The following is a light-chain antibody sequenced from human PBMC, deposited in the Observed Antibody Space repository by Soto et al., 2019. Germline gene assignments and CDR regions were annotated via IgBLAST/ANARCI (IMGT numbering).Light chain of an antibody. J-gene: IGKJ1*01. CDR1: QSISSD. CDR2: GAS. CDR3: QQYNNRLWT. V-gene: IGKV3-15*01. Sequence: EIVMTQSPATLSVSPGERATLSCRASQSISSDLAWYQQKPGQAPRLLIYGASTRASDVPARFSGSGSGTEVTLSITSLQSEDFAVYYCQQYNNRLWTFGQGTKVEIK.